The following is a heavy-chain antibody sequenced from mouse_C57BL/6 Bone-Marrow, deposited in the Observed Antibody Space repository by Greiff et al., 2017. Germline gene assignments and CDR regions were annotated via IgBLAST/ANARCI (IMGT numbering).Heavy chain of an antibody. Sequence: VQLQQPGAELVKPGASVKLSCKASGYTFTSYWMHWVKQRPGQGLEWIGMIHPNSGSTNYNEKFTSKATLTVDKSSSTAYMQLSRLTSEDAAVYYCARSDYDPWYFDVWGTGTTVTASS. D-gene: IGHD2-4*01. J-gene: IGHJ1*03. V-gene: IGHV1-64*01. CDR1: GYTFTSYW. CDR3: ARSDYDPWYFDV. CDR2: IHPNSGST.